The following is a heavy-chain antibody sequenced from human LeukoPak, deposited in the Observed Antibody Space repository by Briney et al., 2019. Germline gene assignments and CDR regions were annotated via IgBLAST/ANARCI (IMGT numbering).Heavy chain of an antibody. V-gene: IGHV4-61*02. CDR1: GGSISSGSYY. Sequence: SETLSLTCTVSGGSISSGSYYWSWIRQPAGKGLEWIGRIYTSGSTSYKPSLKSRVTISLDTSKNQFSLKLSSVTAADTAVYYCASETCSGGSCYSPDPYYSYMDVWGKGTTVTVSS. CDR3: ASETCSGGSCYSPDPYYSYMDV. D-gene: IGHD2-15*01. CDR2: IYTSGST. J-gene: IGHJ6*03.